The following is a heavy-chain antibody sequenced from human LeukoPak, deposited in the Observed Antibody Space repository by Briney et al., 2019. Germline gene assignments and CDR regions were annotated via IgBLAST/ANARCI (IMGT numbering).Heavy chain of an antibody. J-gene: IGHJ6*02. D-gene: IGHD1-14*01. Sequence: SETLSLTCAVYGGSFSGYYWSWLRQPAGKGLEWIGRIYTSGSTNYNPSLKSRVTMSVDTSKNQFSLKLSSVTAADTAVYYCARDHRTGYYYYGMDVWGQGTTVTVSS. CDR2: IYTSGST. CDR1: GGSFSGYY. CDR3: ARDHRTGYYYYGMDV. V-gene: IGHV4-59*10.